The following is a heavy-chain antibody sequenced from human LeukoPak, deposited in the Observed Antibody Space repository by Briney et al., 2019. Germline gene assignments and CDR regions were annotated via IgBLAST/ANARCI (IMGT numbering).Heavy chain of an antibody. V-gene: IGHV1-3*01. D-gene: IGHD3-10*01. CDR3: ARVLLWFGEYYFDY. CDR2: INGDNGNT. J-gene: IGHJ4*02. Sequence: ASVKVSCKASGYTFTTYAMHWVRQAPGQRLEWMGWINGDNGNTKYSQKFQGRVTMTRDTSTSTVYMELSSLRSEDTAVYYCARVLLWFGEYYFDYWGQGTLVTVSS. CDR1: GYTFTTYA.